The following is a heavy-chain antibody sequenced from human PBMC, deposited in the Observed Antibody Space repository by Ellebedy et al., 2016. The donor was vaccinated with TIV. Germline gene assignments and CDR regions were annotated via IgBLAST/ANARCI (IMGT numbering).Heavy chain of an antibody. CDR3: ARDPFAYNDSSGYFLGPFNM. Sequence: PGGSLRLSCAASGFTVSTNYMSWVRQAPGKGLEWVSAIYPDGRAFYTNSVKGRFTISRDNSKNTLYLQMNSLRAEDTAVYYCARDPFAYNDSSGYFLGPFNMWGQGTLVAVSS. CDR2: IYPDGRA. CDR1: GFTVSTNY. V-gene: IGHV3-66*01. J-gene: IGHJ3*02. D-gene: IGHD3-22*01.